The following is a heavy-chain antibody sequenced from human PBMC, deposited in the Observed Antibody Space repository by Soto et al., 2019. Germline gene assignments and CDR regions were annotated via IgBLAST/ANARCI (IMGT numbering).Heavy chain of an antibody. CDR1: GGSISSYY. CDR3: VRDPSSGYRSFDY. D-gene: IGHD3-22*01. CDR2: IYYSGST. J-gene: IGHJ4*02. V-gene: IGHV4-59*01. Sequence: SETLSLTCTVSGGSISSYYWSWIRQPPGKGLEWIGYIYYSGSTNYNPSLKSRVTISVDTSKNQFSLKLSSVTAADTAVYYCVRDPSSGYRSFDYWGQGTLVTVSS.